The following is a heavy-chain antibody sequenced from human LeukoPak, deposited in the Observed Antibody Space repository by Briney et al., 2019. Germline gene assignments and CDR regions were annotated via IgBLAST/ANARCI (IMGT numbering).Heavy chain of an antibody. CDR1: GDIFTGSF. Sequence: GASVKVSCKASGDIFTGSFIHWVRQAPGQGLEWMGWINSNTGGTKFAQKFQGRVTMTRDTSINTAYMELSSLRSDDTAVYYCARADPVAYWGQGNQVTVSS. CDR2: INSNTGGT. J-gene: IGHJ4*02. V-gene: IGHV1-2*02. CDR3: ARADPVAY.